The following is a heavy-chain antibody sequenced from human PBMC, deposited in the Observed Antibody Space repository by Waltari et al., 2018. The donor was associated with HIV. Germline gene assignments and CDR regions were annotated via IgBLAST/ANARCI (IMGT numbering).Heavy chain of an antibody. J-gene: IGHJ4*02. D-gene: IGHD5-18*01. CDR1: GGPIRSASYY. CDR2: IYTSGST. Sequence: VQLQESGPGLVKPSQTLSLTCSVSGGPIRSASYYWSWIRQPAGKGLEWIGRIYTSGSTNYNPSLKSRVSISVDTSKNQFSLKLSSVTAADTAVYYCASQYSYGLRPNFFDYWGQGTLVTVSP. V-gene: IGHV4-61*02. CDR3: ASQYSYGLRPNFFDY.